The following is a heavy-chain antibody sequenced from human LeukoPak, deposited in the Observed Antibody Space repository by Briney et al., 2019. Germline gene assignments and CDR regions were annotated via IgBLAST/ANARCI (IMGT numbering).Heavy chain of an antibody. D-gene: IGHD3-22*01. CDR1: GGSTSSYY. CDR3: ARASYYYDGLDY. V-gene: IGHV4-59*01. CDR2: VYYSGST. Sequence: SETLSLTCSVSGGSTSSYYWNWIRQSPGKGLEWIGYVYYSGSTNYNPSLKSRVTISVDTSKNQFSLKLISVTAADTAVYYCARASYYYDGLDYWGQGTLVTVSS. J-gene: IGHJ4*02.